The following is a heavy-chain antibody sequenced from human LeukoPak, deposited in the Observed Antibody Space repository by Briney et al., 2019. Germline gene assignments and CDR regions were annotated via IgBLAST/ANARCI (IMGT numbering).Heavy chain of an antibody. CDR3: AKDNVAAAGRYFDY. Sequence: GGSLRLSCAASGFTFSSYGMHWVRQAPGKGLEWVALISYDGSNKYLADSVKGRFTISRDNSKNTLYLQMHSLRAEDTAVYYCAKDNVAAAGRYFDYWGQGTLVTVSS. V-gene: IGHV3-30*18. CDR1: GFTFSSYG. D-gene: IGHD6-13*01. J-gene: IGHJ4*02. CDR2: ISYDGSNK.